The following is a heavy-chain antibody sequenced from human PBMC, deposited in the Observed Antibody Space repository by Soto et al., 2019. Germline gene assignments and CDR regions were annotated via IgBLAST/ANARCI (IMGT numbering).Heavy chain of an antibody. Sequence: QVQLVQSGAEVKKPGSSVRVSCEASGGTFIDYAFSWVRQAPGQGLEWVGGIIPIFGTANYAQKFQGRVTITADESTSTSYMEVNNLRSEDTAVYYCAKVRYSSPMGYYYGMDVWGQGTTVTVSS. CDR2: IIPIFGTA. CDR3: AKVRYSSPMGYYYGMDV. CDR1: GGTFIDYA. V-gene: IGHV1-69*01. J-gene: IGHJ6*02. D-gene: IGHD6-19*01.